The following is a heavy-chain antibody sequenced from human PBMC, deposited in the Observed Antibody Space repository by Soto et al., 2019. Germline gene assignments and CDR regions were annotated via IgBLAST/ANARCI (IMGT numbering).Heavy chain of an antibody. J-gene: IGHJ5*02. CDR2: IYYSGST. V-gene: IGHV4-30-4*01. CDR1: GGSISSGDYY. D-gene: IGHD3-10*01. Sequence: SSETLSLTCTVSGGSISSGDYYWSWIRQPPGKGLEWIGYIYYSGSTYYNPSLKSRFTISVDTSKNQFSLKLRSVTAADTAVYYCARVRASWFGELLPNWFDPWGQGTLVTVSS. CDR3: ARVRASWFGELLPNWFDP.